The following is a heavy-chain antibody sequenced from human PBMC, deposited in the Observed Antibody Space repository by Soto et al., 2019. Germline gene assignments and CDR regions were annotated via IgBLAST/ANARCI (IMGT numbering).Heavy chain of an antibody. D-gene: IGHD3-16*01. J-gene: IGHJ5*02. V-gene: IGHV3-30*18. Sequence: QVQLVESGGGVVQPGRSLRLSCAASGFTFSSYGMHWVRQAPGKGLEWVAVISYDGSNKYYADSVKGRFTISRDNSKKTLYLQMNSLRAEDTAVYYCAKDLGSWGQGTLVTVSS. CDR1: GFTFSSYG. CDR3: AKDLGS. CDR2: ISYDGSNK.